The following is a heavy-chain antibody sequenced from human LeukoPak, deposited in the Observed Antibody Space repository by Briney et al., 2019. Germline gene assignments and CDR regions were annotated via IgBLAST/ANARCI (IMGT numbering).Heavy chain of an antibody. CDR2: IKKDGSEK. CDR1: GFTFSSYW. J-gene: IGHJ4*02. Sequence: GGSLRLSCAASGFTFSSYWMSWVRQAPGKGLEWVANIKKDGSEKYYVDSVKGRFTISRDNAKTSLYLQMNSLRAEDTAVYFCARHLSGVTGYTYGRGIDYWGQGTLVTVSS. V-gene: IGHV3-7*01. CDR3: ARHLSGVTGYTYGRGIDY. D-gene: IGHD5-18*01.